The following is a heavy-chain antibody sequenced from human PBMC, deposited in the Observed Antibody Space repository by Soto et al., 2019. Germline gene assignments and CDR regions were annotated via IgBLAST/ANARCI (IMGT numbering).Heavy chain of an antibody. J-gene: IGHJ6*02. CDR2: IKQDGSEK. Sequence: RRLSCAASGFTFSSYWMSWVRQAPGKGLEWVANIKQDGSEKYYVDSVKGRFTISRDNAENSLYLQMNSLRADDTAVYYCARDSSSHRRYYYYGMDVWGQGTTVTVSS. CDR1: GFTFSSYW. V-gene: IGHV3-7*01. CDR3: ARDSSSHRRYYYYGMDV.